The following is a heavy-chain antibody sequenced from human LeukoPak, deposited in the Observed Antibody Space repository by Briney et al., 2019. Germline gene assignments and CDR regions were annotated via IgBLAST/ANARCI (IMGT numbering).Heavy chain of an antibody. J-gene: IGHJ4*02. V-gene: IGHV4-34*01. Sequence: SETLSLTCAVYGGSFSGYYWSWIRQPPGKGLEWIGEINHSGSTNYNPSLKSRVTTSVDTSKNQFSLKLSSVTAADTAVYYCARGRGNIVVVPAAKLDYWGQGTLVTVSS. CDR2: INHSGST. CDR1: GGSFSGYY. D-gene: IGHD2-2*01. CDR3: ARGRGNIVVVPAAKLDY.